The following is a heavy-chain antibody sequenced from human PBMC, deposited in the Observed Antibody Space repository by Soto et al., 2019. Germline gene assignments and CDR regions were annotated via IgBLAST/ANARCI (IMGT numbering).Heavy chain of an antibody. CDR1: GGTFSSYA. D-gene: IGHD4-4*01. Sequence: SVKVSCKASGGTFSSYAISWVRQAPGQGLQWMGGIIPIFGTTNYAQKFQGRVTITADESTSTVYMELSSLRSEGTAVYYCARVTDSNFLYWGQGALVNVSS. J-gene: IGHJ4*02. CDR2: IIPIFGTT. V-gene: IGHV1-69*13. CDR3: ARVTDSNFLY.